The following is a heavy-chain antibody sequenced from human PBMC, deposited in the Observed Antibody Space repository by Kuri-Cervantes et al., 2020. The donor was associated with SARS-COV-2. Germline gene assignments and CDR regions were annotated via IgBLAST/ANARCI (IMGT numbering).Heavy chain of an antibody. CDR1: GFTFSSYA. Sequence: GESLKISCAASGFTFSSYAMSWVRQAPGKGLEWVAVISYDGSNKYYADSVKGRFTISRDNSKNTLYLQMNSLRAEDTAVYYCARGAVAGTLYYYYYGMDVWGQGTTVTVSS. J-gene: IGHJ6*02. D-gene: IGHD6-19*01. CDR3: ARGAVAGTLYYYYYGMDV. CDR2: ISYDGSNK. V-gene: IGHV3-30-3*01.